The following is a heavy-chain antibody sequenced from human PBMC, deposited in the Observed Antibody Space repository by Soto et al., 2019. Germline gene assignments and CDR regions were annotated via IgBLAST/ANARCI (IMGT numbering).Heavy chain of an antibody. CDR3: ARDKDRQQLGGNYYYILDV. CDR2: IMPVFATP. Sequence: QVQLMQSGAEVKKPGSSVKVSCKASVGTFSTSAISWVRQAPGEGLEWVGGIMPVFATPDYAQKFQGRVTIPADEATTTAYLEPTSLTTDDTAVYYCARDKDRQQLGGNYYYILDVWGQGTAITVSS. J-gene: IGHJ6*02. CDR1: VGTFSTSA. V-gene: IGHV1-69*12. D-gene: IGHD3-3*02.